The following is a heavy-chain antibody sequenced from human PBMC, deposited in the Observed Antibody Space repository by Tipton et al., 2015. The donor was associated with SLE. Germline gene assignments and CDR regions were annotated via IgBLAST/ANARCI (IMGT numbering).Heavy chain of an antibody. J-gene: IGHJ6*03. CDR1: GDSINSYY. CDR3: AREATAIEVRYYYHYYMDV. D-gene: IGHD5-18*01. Sequence: LVKPTETLSLTCTVSGDSINSYYWSWIRQPPGEGLEWIGYIYYREGTNYSPSLKSRLTISLAASKNHLSLKLSSVTAADTAVYYCAREATAIEVRYYYHYYMDVWGKGTTVTISS. CDR2: IYYREGT. V-gene: IGHV4-59*12.